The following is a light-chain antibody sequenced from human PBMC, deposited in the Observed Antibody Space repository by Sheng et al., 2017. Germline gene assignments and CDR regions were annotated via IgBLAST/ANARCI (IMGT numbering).Light chain of an antibody. CDR1: QGISSY. Sequence: IQMTQSPSSLSASVGDSVTITCRASQGISSYLAWYQQKPGKAPKLLIYAASTLQAAVPSRFSGSGSGTDFTLTITYLQSEDFATYYCQHYYGYPPFTFGPGTKVDI. J-gene: IGKJ3*01. V-gene: IGKV1-8*01. CDR3: QHYYGYPPFT. CDR2: AAS.